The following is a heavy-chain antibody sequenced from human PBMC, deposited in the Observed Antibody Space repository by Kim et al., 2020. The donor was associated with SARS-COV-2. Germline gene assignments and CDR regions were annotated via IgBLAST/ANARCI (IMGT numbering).Heavy chain of an antibody. J-gene: IGHJ6*02. V-gene: IGHV1-18*04. CDR3: ARAEKWLGPDYCYYYGIDV. D-gene: IGHD6-19*01. CDR2: ISAYNGNT. CDR1: GYTFTSYG. Sequence: ASVKVSCKASGYTFTSYGISWVRQAPGQGLEWMGWISAYNGNTNYAQKLQGRVTMTTDTSTSTAYMGLRSLRSDDTAVDYCARAEKWLGPDYCYYYGIDVWAQATTVTFSS.